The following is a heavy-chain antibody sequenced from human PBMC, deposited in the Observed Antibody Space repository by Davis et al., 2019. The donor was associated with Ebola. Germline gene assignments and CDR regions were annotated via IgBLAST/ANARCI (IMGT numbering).Heavy chain of an antibody. CDR2: INPHNGNT. D-gene: IGHD1-1*01. J-gene: IGHJ4*02. CDR3: ARAQFPTTGDH. Sequence: ASVKVSCKASGYTFTNYGITWVRQAPGQGLEWMGWINPHNGNTNYAQNVQGRLIMTSDTATTTAYVEVGSLRSDDTAVYYCARAQFPTTGDHWGQGTLVAVSS. V-gene: IGHV1-18*04. CDR1: GYTFTNYG.